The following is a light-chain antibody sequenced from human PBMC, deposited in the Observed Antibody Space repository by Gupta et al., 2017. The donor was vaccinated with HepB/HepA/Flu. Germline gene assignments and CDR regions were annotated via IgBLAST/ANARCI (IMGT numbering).Light chain of an antibody. V-gene: IGKV3-20*01. CDR3: QQYGSSPHT. Sequence: EIVLTQSPGTLSLSPGERATLSCRASQSVSSSYLAWYLQKPGQAPRLLIYGASSRATGIPDRFSGSGSVTDFTLTISRLEPEDFAVYYCQQYGSSPHTFGPGTKVDIK. J-gene: IGKJ3*01. CDR1: QSVSSSY. CDR2: GAS.